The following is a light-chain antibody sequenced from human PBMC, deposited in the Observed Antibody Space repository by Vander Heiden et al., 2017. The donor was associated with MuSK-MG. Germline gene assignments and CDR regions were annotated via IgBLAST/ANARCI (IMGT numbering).Light chain of an antibody. CDR3: CSYAGSRFYV. J-gene: IGLJ1*01. CDR2: EVS. Sequence: QPAPTQPAPVSGSPGQSITISCTGTSNDVGMYNLVSWYQQHPGEAPKVMIYEVSKRPSGVSNRFSGSKSGNTASLTISGLQAEDEADYYCCSYAGSRFYVFGTGTKVTIL. V-gene: IGLV2-23*02. CDR1: SNDVGMYNL.